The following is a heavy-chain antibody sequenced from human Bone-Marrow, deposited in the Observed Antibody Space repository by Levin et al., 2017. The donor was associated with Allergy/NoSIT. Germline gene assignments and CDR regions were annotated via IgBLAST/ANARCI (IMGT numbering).Heavy chain of an antibody. CDR2: IALDGSET. CDR3: ARDPIVTRPDYFDY. Sequence: GESLKISCAASGFTFSNYAMHWVRQAPGKGLEWVAVIALDGSETYYADSVRGHFTISRDNSKNTLFLQMNSLRFEDTAIYYCARDPIVTRPDYFDYWGQGTLVTVSS. J-gene: IGHJ4*02. V-gene: IGHV3-30*04. CDR1: GFTFSNYA. D-gene: IGHD6-6*01.